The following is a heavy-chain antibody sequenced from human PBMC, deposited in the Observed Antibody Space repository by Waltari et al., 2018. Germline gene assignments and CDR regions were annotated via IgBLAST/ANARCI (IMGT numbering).Heavy chain of an antibody. D-gene: IGHD1-26*01. Sequence: DVQLLESGGGLVQPGGSLRLSCAAPGFTLGSHAMTWVRQSPGKGLEWVSSVARTGATYYADSVRGRFTISRDNSKNTVFLQLDRLRVDDTATYFCVKDRGPHDPYNFYYGMNVWGQGTTVTVSS. V-gene: IGHV3-23*01. CDR2: VARTGAT. CDR3: VKDRGPHDPYNFYYGMNV. CDR1: GFTLGSHA. J-gene: IGHJ6*02.